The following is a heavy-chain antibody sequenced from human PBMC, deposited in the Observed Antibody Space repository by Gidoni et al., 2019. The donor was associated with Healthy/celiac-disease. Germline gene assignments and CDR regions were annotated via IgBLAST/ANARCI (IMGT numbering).Heavy chain of an antibody. Sequence: QVQLQESGPGLVKPSETLSLTCTFSGGSISSYYWSWIRQPPGKGLEWIGYIYYSGSTNYNPSLKSRVTISVDTSKNQFSLKLSSVTAADTAVYYCARVPGRDGYSYFDYWGQGTLVTVSS. D-gene: IGHD4-4*01. V-gene: IGHV4-59*01. CDR1: GGSISSYY. CDR3: ARVPGRDGYSYFDY. CDR2: IYYSGST. J-gene: IGHJ4*02.